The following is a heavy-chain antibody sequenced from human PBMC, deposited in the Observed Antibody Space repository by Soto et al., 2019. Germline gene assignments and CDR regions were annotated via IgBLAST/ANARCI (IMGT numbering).Heavy chain of an antibody. D-gene: IGHD6-19*01. CDR2: IWYDGSNK. V-gene: IGHV3-33*01. Sequence: QVQLVESGGGVVQPGRSLRLSCAASGFTFSSSGLHWVRQAPGKGLEWVALIWYDGSNKYYADSVKGRFTISRDNSKKTMYLNMNRLRAEDTAVYYCERDRGNLAVGVPYHFDYWGQGTLVTVSS. CDR1: GFTFSSSG. J-gene: IGHJ4*02. CDR3: ERDRGNLAVGVPYHFDY.